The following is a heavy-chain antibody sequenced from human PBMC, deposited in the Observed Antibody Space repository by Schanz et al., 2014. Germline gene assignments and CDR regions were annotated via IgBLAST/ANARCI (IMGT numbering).Heavy chain of an antibody. D-gene: IGHD6-6*01. J-gene: IGHJ4*02. CDR3: GRGFSRSYIDF. CDR2: MNPNSGNP. V-gene: IGHV1-8*01. Sequence: QVQLIQSGAEVKKPGASVKVSCTASGYTFTSYDINWVRQAPGQGLEWLGWMNPNSGNPGFAQKFRGRVTMTRNTSMSTAYIELHILTSDDTAVYYCGRGFSRSYIDFWGQGTLITVSS. CDR1: GYTFTSYD.